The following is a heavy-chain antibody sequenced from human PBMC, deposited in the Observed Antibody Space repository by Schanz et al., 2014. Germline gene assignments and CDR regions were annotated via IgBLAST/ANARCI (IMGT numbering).Heavy chain of an antibody. D-gene: IGHD3-22*01. V-gene: IGHV1-69*09. Sequence: QVQLVQSGAEMKKPGASVKVSCKASGYTFTSYGISWVRQAPGQGLEWMGRIVPIAGITNYAQRFQGRVTITADKSSDTAYMELSSLRSEDTAVYYCAREVGLYDRGWFDPWGQGTLVTVSS. CDR1: GYTFTSYG. CDR2: IVPIAGIT. J-gene: IGHJ5*02. CDR3: AREVGLYDRGWFDP.